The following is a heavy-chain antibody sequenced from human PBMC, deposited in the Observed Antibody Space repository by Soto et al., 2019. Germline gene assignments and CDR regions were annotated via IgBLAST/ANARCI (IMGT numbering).Heavy chain of an antibody. CDR3: ARGQRVAIFGVLRGGLIYGMDV. CDR1: GGSFSGYY. D-gene: IGHD3-3*01. CDR2: INHSGST. Sequence: SETLSLTCAVYGGSFSGYYWSWIRQPPGKGLEWIGEINHSGSTNYNPSLKSRVTISVDTSKNQFSLKLSSVTAADTAVYYCARGQRVAIFGVLRGGLIYGMDVWGQGTTVTVS. V-gene: IGHV4-34*01. J-gene: IGHJ6*02.